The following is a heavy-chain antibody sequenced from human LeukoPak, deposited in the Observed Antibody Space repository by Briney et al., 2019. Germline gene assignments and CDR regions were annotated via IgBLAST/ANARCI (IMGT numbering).Heavy chain of an antibody. J-gene: IGHJ5*02. CDR3: ARANWNFDGFDP. CDR2: IYSGGST. D-gene: IGHD1-7*01. CDR1: GFTVSSNY. Sequence: PGGSLRLSCAASGFTVSSNYMSWVRQAPGKGLEWVSVIYSGGSTYYADSVKGRFTISRDNSKNTLYLQMNSLRAEDTAVYYCARANWNFDGFDPWGQGTLVTVSS. V-gene: IGHV3-53*01.